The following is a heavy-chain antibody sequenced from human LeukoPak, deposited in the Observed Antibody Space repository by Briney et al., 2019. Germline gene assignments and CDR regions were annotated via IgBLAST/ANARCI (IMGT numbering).Heavy chain of an antibody. CDR2: IWYDGSNK. CDR3: AREYGDLTSDYYYYGMDV. CDR1: GFTFSSYG. V-gene: IGHV3-33*01. D-gene: IGHD4-17*01. J-gene: IGHJ6*04. Sequence: SGGSLRFSCAASGFTFSSYGMHWVRQAPGKGLEWVAVIWYDGSNKYYADSVKGRFTISRDNSKNTLYLQMNSLRAEDTAVYYCAREYGDLTSDYYYYGMDVWGKGTTVTVSS.